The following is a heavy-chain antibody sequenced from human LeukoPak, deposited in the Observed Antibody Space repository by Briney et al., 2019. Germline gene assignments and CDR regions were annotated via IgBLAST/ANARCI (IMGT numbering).Heavy chain of an antibody. CDR1: GGSFSGYY. CDR3: ARGRVRSFGVVIPFFDY. CDR2: INHSGST. V-gene: IGHV4-34*01. D-gene: IGHD3-3*01. J-gene: IGHJ4*02. Sequence: SETLSLTCAVYGGSFSGYYWSWIRQPPGKGLEWIGEINHSGSTNYNPSLKSRVTISVDTSKNQFSLKLSSVTAADTAVYYCARGRVRSFGVVIPFFDYWGPGTLVTVSS.